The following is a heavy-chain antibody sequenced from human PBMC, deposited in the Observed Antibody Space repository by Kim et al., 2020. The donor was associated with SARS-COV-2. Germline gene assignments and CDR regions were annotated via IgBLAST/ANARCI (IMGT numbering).Heavy chain of an antibody. D-gene: IGHD2-2*01. V-gene: IGHV1-69*13. CDR3: ARLGYCSSTSCYYWFDP. CDR2: IIPIFGTA. J-gene: IGHJ5*02. CDR1: GGTFSSYA. Sequence: SVKVSCKASGGTFSSYAISWVRQAPGQGLEWMGGIIPIFGTANYAQKFQGRVTITADESTSTAYMELGSLRSEDTAVYYCARLGYCSSTSCYYWFDPWGQGTLVTVSS.